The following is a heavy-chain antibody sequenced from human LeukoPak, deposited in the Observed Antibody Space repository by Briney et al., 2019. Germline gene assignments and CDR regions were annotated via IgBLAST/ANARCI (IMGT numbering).Heavy chain of an antibody. CDR2: INHSGST. D-gene: IGHD1-26*01. J-gene: IGHJ4*02. V-gene: IGHV4-39*07. CDR3: ARGYSIVDY. CDR1: GGSISSSSYY. Sequence: SETLSLTCTVSGGSISSSSYYWSWIRQPPGKGLEWIGEINHSGSTNYNPSLKSRVTISVDTSKNQFSLKLSSVTAADTAVYYCARGYSIVDYWGQGTLVTVSS.